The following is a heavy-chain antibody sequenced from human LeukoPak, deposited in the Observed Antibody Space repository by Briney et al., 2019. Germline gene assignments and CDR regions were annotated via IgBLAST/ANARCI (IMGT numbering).Heavy chain of an antibody. J-gene: IGHJ4*02. CDR1: GGSISSYY. CDR2: IYYSGST. V-gene: IGHV4-59*08. CDR3: ARSNSLFFDY. Sequence: PSETLSLTCTVSGGSISSYYWSWIRQPPGKGLEWIGYIYYSGSTNYNPSLESRVTISVDTSKNQFSLKLSSVTAADTAVYYCARSNSLFFDYWGQGTLVTVSS. D-gene: IGHD1-7*01.